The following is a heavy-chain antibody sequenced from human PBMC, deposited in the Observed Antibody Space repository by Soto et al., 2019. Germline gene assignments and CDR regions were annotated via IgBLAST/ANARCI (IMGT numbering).Heavy chain of an antibody. CDR1: GYTFTGYY. D-gene: IGHD6-13*01. CDR3: ARVSYGAAAGETVDY. Sequence: ASVKVSCKASGYTFTGYYMHWVRQASGQGLEWMGWINPNSGGTNYAQKFQGWVTMTRDTSISTAYMELSRLRSDDTAVYYCARVSYGAAAGETVDYWGQGTLVTVSS. J-gene: IGHJ4*02. CDR2: INPNSGGT. V-gene: IGHV1-2*04.